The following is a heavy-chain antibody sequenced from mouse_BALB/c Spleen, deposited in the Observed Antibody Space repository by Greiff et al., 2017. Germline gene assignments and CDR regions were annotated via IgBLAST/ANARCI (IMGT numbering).Heavy chain of an antibody. J-gene: IGHJ2*01. V-gene: IGHV5-17*02. CDR2: ISSGSSTI. CDR3: ARSYGNYGVDY. D-gene: IGHD2-10*02. Sequence: EVHLVESGGGLVQPGGSRKLSCAASGFTFSSFGMHWVRQAPEKGLEWVAYISSGSSTIYYADTVKGRFTITRDNPKNTLFLQMTSLRSEDTAMYYCARSYGNYGVDYWGQGTTLTVSS. CDR1: GFTFSSFG.